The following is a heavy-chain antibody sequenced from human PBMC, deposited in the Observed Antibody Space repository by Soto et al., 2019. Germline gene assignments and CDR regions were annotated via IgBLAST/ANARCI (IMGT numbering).Heavy chain of an antibody. D-gene: IGHD6-13*01. V-gene: IGHV1-46*01. CDR1: GYTFTSYY. Sequence: ASVKVSCKASGYTFTSYYMHWVRQAPGQGLEWMVIINPSGGSTSYAQKFQGRVTMTRDTSTSTVYMELSSLRSEDTDVYYCARASIAAADNYYYYYGMDVWGQGTTVTVSS. CDR3: ARASIAAADNYYYYYGMDV. CDR2: INPSGGST. J-gene: IGHJ6*02.